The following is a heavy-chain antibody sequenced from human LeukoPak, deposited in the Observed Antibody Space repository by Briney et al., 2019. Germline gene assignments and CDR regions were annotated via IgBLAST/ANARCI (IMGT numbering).Heavy chain of an antibody. D-gene: IGHD7-27*01. CDR3: AREGGRLGYFDY. CDR1: GFKFNQYT. Sequence: GGSLRLSCAASGFKFNQYTMHWVRQAPGKGLEWVSSIISASTYYADSLEGRFTISRDNARDSVFLHMNSLRADDTAVYYCAREGGRLGYFDYWGQGTLVTVAS. J-gene: IGHJ4*02. V-gene: IGHV3-69-1*02. CDR2: IISAST.